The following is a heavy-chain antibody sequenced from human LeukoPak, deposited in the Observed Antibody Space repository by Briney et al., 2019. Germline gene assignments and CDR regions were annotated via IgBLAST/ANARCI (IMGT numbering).Heavy chain of an antibody. CDR1: GGSISSGGYY. Sequence: SQTLSLTCTVSGGSISSGGYYWSWIRQHPGKGLEWIGYIYYSGSTYYNPSLKSRVTISVDTSKNQFSLKLSSVTAAGTAVYYCARYMVRSDAFDIWGQGTMVTVSS. CDR3: ARYMVRSDAFDI. CDR2: IYYSGST. D-gene: IGHD3-10*01. V-gene: IGHV4-31*03. J-gene: IGHJ3*02.